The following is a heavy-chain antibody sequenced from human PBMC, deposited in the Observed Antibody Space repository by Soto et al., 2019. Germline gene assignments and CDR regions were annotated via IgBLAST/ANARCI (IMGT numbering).Heavy chain of an antibody. J-gene: IGHJ5*02. CDR2: ISGSGGST. CDR3: AKDHDGYIQNWFDP. V-gene: IGHV3-23*01. CDR1: GFTFSSYA. Sequence: GGSLRLSCAASGFTFSSYAMSWVRQAPGKGLEWVSAISGSGGSTYYADSVKGRFTISRDNTKNTLYLQMNSLRAEDTAVYYCAKDHDGYIQNWFDPWGQGTLVTVSS. D-gene: IGHD5-12*01.